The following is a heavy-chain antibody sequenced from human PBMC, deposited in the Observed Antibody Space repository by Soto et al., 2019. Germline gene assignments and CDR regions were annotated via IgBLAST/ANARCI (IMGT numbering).Heavy chain of an antibody. CDR3: ARDLQYYDILTGYFPDAFDI. J-gene: IGHJ3*02. D-gene: IGHD3-9*01. CDR2: INAGNGNT. CDR1: GYTFTSYA. Sequence: GASVKVSCKASGYTFTSYAMHWVRQAPGQRLEWMGWINAGNGNTKYSQKFQGRVTITRDTSASTAYMELSSLRSEDTAVYYCARDLQYYDILTGYFPDAFDIWGQGTMVTVSS. V-gene: IGHV1-3*01.